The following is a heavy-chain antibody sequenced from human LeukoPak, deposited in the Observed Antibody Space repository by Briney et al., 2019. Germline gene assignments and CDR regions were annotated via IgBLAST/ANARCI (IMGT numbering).Heavy chain of an antibody. CDR3: AREGGFGDFDY. V-gene: IGHV3-53*01. Sequence: GGSLRLSCAASGFTFSSNYMSWVRQAPGKGLEWVSVIYSGGSTYYSDSVKGRFTISRANSKNTLYLQMNSLRAEDTALYYCAREGGFGDFDYWGQGTLVTVSS. J-gene: IGHJ4*02. CDR2: IYSGGST. CDR1: GFTFSSNY. D-gene: IGHD3-10*01.